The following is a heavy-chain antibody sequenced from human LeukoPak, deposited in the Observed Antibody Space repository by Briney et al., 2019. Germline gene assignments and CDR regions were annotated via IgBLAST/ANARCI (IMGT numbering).Heavy chain of an antibody. J-gene: IGHJ5*02. D-gene: IGHD2/OR15-2a*01. CDR1: GFTFSDHW. CDR3: VRDAPNSRFDP. V-gene: IGHV3-74*03. Sequence: PGGSLRLSCAASGFTFSDHWMHWVRQVPGKGLVWVSHVNNDGSGTTYADSVKGRFTISRDNARNTLYLQMNSLRAEDSVVYYCVRDAPNSRFDPWGQGTLVTVSS. CDR2: VNNDGSGT.